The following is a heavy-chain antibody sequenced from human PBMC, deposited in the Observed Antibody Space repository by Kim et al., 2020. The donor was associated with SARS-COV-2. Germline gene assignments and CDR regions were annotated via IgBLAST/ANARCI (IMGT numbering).Heavy chain of an antibody. CDR1: GVTLSDYW. J-gene: IGHJ1*01. CDR3: VAWRAGAGSQH. Sequence: GGSLRLSCAASGVTLSDYWMHWVRQAPGKGLVWVSRINGDGSITSYADSVKGRFTISRDNAKNTLYVQMNSLRVEDTAVYYCVAWRAGAGSQHWGQGTLVTVSS. CDR2: INGDGSIT. D-gene: IGHD6-13*01. V-gene: IGHV3-74*01.